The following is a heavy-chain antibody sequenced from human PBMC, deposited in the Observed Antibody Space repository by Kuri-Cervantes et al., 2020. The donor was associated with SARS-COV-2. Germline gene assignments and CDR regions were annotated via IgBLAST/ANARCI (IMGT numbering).Heavy chain of an antibody. CDR1: GCSISSGGYY. D-gene: IGHD3-3*01. J-gene: IGHJ3*02. V-gene: IGHV4-31*01. Sequence: SETLSLTCTVSGCSISSGGYYWICIRQHPGKGLEWLGYIYYSGSTYYNPSLKSLVTISVDTSKNQFSLKLRSVTAADTAVYYCARAARITIFGVVMAFDIWGQGTMVTVSS. CDR3: ARAARITIFGVVMAFDI. CDR2: IYYSGST.